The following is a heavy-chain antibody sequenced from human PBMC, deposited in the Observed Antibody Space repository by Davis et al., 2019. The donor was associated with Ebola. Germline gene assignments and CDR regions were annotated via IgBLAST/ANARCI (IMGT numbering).Heavy chain of an antibody. CDR1: TFSGYA. CDR3: ARSPGVVVAATSYYGMDV. Sequence: TFSGYAMSWIRQPPGKGLEWIGYIYHSGSTFYNPSLKSRVTISVDTSKNQFSLKLSSVTAADTAVYYCARSPGVVVAATSYYGMDVWGKGTTVTVSS. V-gene: IGHV4-30-2*04. J-gene: IGHJ6*04. CDR2: IYHSGST. D-gene: IGHD2-15*01.